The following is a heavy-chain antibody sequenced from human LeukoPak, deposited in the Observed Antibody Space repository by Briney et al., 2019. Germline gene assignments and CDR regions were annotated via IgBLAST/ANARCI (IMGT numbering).Heavy chain of an antibody. V-gene: IGHV3-23*01. CDR3: AKSHSVKRRGYFDY. CDR2: ISDSGGST. Sequence: GGSLRLSCAASGFTFSTYAMSWVRQAPGKVLEWVSTISDSGGSTYYADSVKGRFTISRDNSKNTLYLQMNSLGAGDTAVYFCAKSHSVKRRGYFDYWGQGTLVTVSS. CDR1: GFTFSTYA. J-gene: IGHJ4*02. D-gene: IGHD2/OR15-2a*01.